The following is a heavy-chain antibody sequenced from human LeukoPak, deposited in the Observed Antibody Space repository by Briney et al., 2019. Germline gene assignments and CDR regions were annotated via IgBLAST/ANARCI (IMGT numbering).Heavy chain of an antibody. CDR1: GFTFTRYG. Sequence: ASVKVSCKASGFTFTRYGFSWVRQAPGQGLEWMGWISAYDGKTNYEQKLQGRVTMATDRSTSTAYMELRSLRSDDTAVYYCARDRDAGSAGDFDYWGQGTLVTVSS. CDR2: ISAYDGKT. D-gene: IGHD6-25*01. V-gene: IGHV1-18*01. CDR3: ARDRDAGSAGDFDY. J-gene: IGHJ4*02.